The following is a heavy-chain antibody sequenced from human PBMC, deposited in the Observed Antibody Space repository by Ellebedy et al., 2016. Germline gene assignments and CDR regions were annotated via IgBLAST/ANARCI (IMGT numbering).Heavy chain of an antibody. CDR2: INQDGRET. CDR1: GFSLSYYW. CDR3: ARHRVPEDV. V-gene: IGHV3-7*03. D-gene: IGHD4/OR15-4a*01. Sequence: GGSLRLSCGASGFSLSYYWMNWVRQAPGKGLEWVANINQDGRETYYVDSVKGRFTISRDNAKNSLYLQMNSLRAEDTAVYYCARHRVPEDVWGQGTTVTVSS. J-gene: IGHJ6*02.